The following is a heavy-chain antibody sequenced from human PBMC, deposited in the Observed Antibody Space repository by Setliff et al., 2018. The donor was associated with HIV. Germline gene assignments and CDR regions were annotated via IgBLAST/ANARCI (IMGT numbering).Heavy chain of an antibody. V-gene: IGHV1-69*13. D-gene: IGHD2-21*02. CDR2: IIPVFDTA. Sequence: SVKVSCKASGDTFTSHAISWVRQAPGQGLEWMGGIIPVFDTANYAQKFQGRVTITADESTSTSSMELSSLGSEDTAVYYCARVNGGNSPYYFDSWGQGTLVTVSS. CDR1: GDTFTSHA. CDR3: ARVNGGNSPYYFDS. J-gene: IGHJ4*02.